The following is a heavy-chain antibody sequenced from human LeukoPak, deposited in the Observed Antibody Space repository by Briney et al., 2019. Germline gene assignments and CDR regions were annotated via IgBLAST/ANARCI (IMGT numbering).Heavy chain of an antibody. CDR1: GYSISSGYF. CDR3: ARRGRAVSAAFLG. J-gene: IGHJ4*02. CDR2: IYNSGST. Sequence: SETLSLTCTVSGYSISSGYFWGWIRQPPGKGLEWIGTIYNSGSTNYNPSLKSRVTISIDTSKNQFFLKLSSVTVADTAVYYCARRGRAVSAAFLGWGQGTLVTVSS. D-gene: IGHD6-19*01. V-gene: IGHV4-38-2*02.